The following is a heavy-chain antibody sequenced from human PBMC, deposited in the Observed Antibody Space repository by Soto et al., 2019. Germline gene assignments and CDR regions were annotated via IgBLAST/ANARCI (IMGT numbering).Heavy chain of an antibody. V-gene: IGHV1-3*01. CDR1: GYTFTSYA. CDR3: ARALLGLRGVIIWSGMDV. D-gene: IGHD3-10*01. Sequence: QVQLVQSGAEVKKPGASVKVSCKASGYTFTSYAMHWVRQAPGQRLEWMGWINAGNGNTKYSQKFQGRVTITRDTSASTAYMELSSLRSEDTAVYYCARALLGLRGVIIWSGMDVWGQGTTVTVSS. CDR2: INAGNGNT. J-gene: IGHJ6*02.